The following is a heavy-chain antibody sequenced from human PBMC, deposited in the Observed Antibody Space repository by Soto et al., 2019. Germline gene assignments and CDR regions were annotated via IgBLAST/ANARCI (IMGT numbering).Heavy chain of an antibody. CDR1: GFSFSSYW. CDR2: IKTDGSST. D-gene: IGHD5-18*01. Sequence: EVQLVESGGGLVQPGGSLRLSCAASGFSFSSYWIHWVRQAPGKGLVWVSRIKTDGSSTDYADSVKGRFTISRDNAKNPLYRQINSLRAEDTAVYYCAKREGNTYGLFHWGQGTLVTVSS. V-gene: IGHV3-74*01. J-gene: IGHJ4*02. CDR3: AKREGNTYGLFH.